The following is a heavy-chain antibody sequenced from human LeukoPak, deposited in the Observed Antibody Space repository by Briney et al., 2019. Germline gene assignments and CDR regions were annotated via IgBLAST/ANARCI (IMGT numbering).Heavy chain of an antibody. CDR3: AIHSRYCRGTTCYSGHDY. J-gene: IGHJ4*02. Sequence: GGSLRLSCAASGVTVSSNYMGWVRQAPGKGLEWVSLIYSGGSTYYADSVKGRFTISRDNSKNILYLQMNSLRAEDTAVYYCAIHSRYCRGTTCYSGHDYWGQGTLVTVSS. CDR2: IYSGGST. V-gene: IGHV3-53*01. D-gene: IGHD2-15*01. CDR1: GVTVSSNY.